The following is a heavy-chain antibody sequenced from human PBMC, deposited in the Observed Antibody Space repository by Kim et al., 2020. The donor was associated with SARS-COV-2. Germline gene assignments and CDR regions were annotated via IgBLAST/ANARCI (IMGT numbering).Heavy chain of an antibody. V-gene: IGHV3-9*01. J-gene: IGHJ4*02. CDR3: AKDITSRGTTFDPYFDY. D-gene: IGHD4-4*01. Sequence: SVQGRFTISRDNAKNSLNLQMTSLRPEDTGLYYCAKDITSRGTTFDPYFDYWGQGTLVTVSS.